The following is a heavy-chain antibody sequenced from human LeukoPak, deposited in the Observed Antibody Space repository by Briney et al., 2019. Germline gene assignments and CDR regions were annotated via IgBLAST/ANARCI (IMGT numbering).Heavy chain of an antibody. V-gene: IGHV3-23*01. J-gene: IGHJ6*01. Sequence: GGSLRLSCAASGFTFSSYAMSWVRQAPGKGLEWVSAITGSGGSTYYADSVKGRFTISRDNSKNTLYLQMNSLRAEDTAVYYCAKPIGDSSGWYTLGTYYDYDMDVWGQGTTVTVSS. CDR2: ITGSGGST. CDR3: AKPIGDSSGWYTLGTYYDYDMDV. D-gene: IGHD6-19*01. CDR1: GFTFSSYA.